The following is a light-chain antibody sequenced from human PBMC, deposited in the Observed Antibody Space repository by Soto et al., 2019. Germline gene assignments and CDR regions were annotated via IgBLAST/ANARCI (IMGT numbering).Light chain of an antibody. V-gene: IGKV2-28*01. CDR1: QSLLHSNGYNY. CDR3: MQALQTPRT. Sequence: DIVMTQSPLSLPVTPGEPASISCRSSQSLLHSNGYNYLDWYLQKPGQSPQLLIYWGSNRAYGVPDRFSGSGSGTDFTLKISRVEADDVGGYYCMQALQTPRTFGQGTKVEIK. J-gene: IGKJ1*01. CDR2: WGS.